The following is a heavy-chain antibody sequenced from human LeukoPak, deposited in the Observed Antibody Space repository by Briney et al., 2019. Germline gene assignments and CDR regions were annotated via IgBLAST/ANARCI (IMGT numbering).Heavy chain of an antibody. CDR3: ARVFSSGWYWYMDV. CDR2: ISYDGSNK. D-gene: IGHD6-19*01. CDR1: GFTFSSYS. V-gene: IGHV3-30*03. Sequence: GGSLRLSCAASGFTFSSYSMNWVRQAPGKGLEWVAVISYDGSNKYYADSVKGRFTISRDNSKNTLYLQMNSLRAEDTAVYYCARVFSSGWYWYMDVWGKGTTVTVSS. J-gene: IGHJ6*03.